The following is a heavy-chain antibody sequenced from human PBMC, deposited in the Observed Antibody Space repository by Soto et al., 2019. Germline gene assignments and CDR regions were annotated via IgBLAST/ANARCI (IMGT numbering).Heavy chain of an antibody. D-gene: IGHD1-26*01. Sequence: EVQLLESGGGLVQPGGSLRLSCAVSGFSISSYAMSWVRQAPGKGLEWVSSGTTYYADSVKGRFTVSRDNSKNRLYLQINSLRAEDTAVYYCAKGASPYSGSSEWYFDYRGQGALFTVSS. CDR3: AKGASPYSGSSEWYFDY. V-gene: IGHV3-23*01. CDR2: SGTT. CDR1: GFSISSYA. J-gene: IGHJ4*02.